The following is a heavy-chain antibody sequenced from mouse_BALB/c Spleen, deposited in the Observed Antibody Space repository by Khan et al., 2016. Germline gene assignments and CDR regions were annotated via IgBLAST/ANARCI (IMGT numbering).Heavy chain of an antibody. J-gene: IGHJ4*01. CDR3: ARSGSLSYYTLDY. CDR1: GYTFTDYV. D-gene: IGHD3-1*01. V-gene: IGHV1-81*01. CDR2: IYPGSNNI. Sequence: QVQLQQSGPELVKPGASVNMSCKASGYTFTDYVIGWVKQRTGQGLEWIGEIYPGSNNIYYNEKFKDKATLTADKSSSTAYMQLSSRTSEYSTVYFCARSGSLSYYTLDYWGQGASVTVSS.